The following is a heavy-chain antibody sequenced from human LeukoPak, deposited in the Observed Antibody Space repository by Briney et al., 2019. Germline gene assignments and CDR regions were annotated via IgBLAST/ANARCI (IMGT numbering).Heavy chain of an antibody. Sequence: GGSLRLSCAASGLVFSTYTMSWVRQPPGKGLEWVSSTAPSTDSTNYADLMQGRFTISRDNAKKSAYLQMNSLRVEDTAVYYCARGSSTVSGAFDIWGQGTMVTVSS. J-gene: IGHJ3*02. D-gene: IGHD4-11*01. V-gene: IGHV3-21*01. CDR1: GLVFSTYT. CDR3: ARGSSTVSGAFDI. CDR2: TAPSTDST.